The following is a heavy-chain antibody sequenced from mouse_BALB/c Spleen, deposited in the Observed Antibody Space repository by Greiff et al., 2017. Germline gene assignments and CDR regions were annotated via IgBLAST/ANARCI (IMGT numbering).Heavy chain of an antibody. V-gene: IGHV5-17*02. CDR2: ISSGSSTI. Sequence: EVMLVESGGGLVQPGGSRKLSCAASGFTFSSFGMHWVRQAPEKGLEWVAYISSGSSTIYYADTVKGRFTISRDNPKNTLFLQMTSLRSEDTAMYYCARRDGSLYAMDYWGQGTSVTVSS. CDR1: GFTFSSFG. J-gene: IGHJ4*01. CDR3: ARRDGSLYAMDY. D-gene: IGHD3-3*01.